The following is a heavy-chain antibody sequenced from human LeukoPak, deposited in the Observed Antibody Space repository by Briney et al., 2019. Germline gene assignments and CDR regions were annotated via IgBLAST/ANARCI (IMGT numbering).Heavy chain of an antibody. CDR1: GFTFSSYG. V-gene: IGHV3-33*01. Sequence: GGSLRLSCAASGFTFSSYGFHWVRQAPGEGLEWVAAIWYDGSKEYYADSVKGRFTISRDNAKNSLYLQMNSLRAEDTAVYYCARRSNWFDPWGQGTLVTVSS. CDR3: ARRSNWFDP. CDR2: IWYDGSKE. J-gene: IGHJ5*02.